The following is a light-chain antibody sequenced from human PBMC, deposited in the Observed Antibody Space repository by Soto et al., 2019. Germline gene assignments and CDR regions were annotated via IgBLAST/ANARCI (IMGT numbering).Light chain of an antibody. V-gene: IGKV3-15*01. CDR2: DAS. CDR3: QQYNNWLIT. CDR1: QSVSSY. Sequence: EIVLTQSPATLSLSPGERATLSCRASQSVSSYLAWYQQKPGQAPRLLIYDASNRATGIPARFSGSGSGTEFTLTISSLQSEDFAVYYCQQYNNWLITFGQGTRLEIK. J-gene: IGKJ5*01.